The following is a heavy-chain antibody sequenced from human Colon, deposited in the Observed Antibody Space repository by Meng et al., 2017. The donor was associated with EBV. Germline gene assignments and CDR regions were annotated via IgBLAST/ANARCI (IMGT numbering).Heavy chain of an antibody. V-gene: IGHV4-34*12. Sequence: QVQLHQWGGGLLKPSGTLSLTCAVHGGSLSGAYWNWIRQPPGKGLEWIGEIIHGGSPSYNPSLKSRVTISIDTSKNQLSLMLSSVTAADTAVYYCARRPTGIDYWGQGTLVTVSS. CDR3: ARRPTGIDY. D-gene: IGHD2-8*02. CDR2: IIHGGSP. J-gene: IGHJ4*02. CDR1: GGSLSGAY.